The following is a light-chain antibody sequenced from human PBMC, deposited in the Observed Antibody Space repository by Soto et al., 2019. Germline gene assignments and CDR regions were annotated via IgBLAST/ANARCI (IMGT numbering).Light chain of an antibody. CDR2: GAS. Sequence: EVVMTQSPASLSASPGERVTLSFRASQNIRSSLAWYQQRPGQAPRLLIYGASSRATGIPDRFSGSGSGTDFSLTIRRLEPDDFAVYYCQKYGNFWTFGQGTKVDIK. V-gene: IGKV3-20*01. J-gene: IGKJ1*01. CDR1: QNIRSS. CDR3: QKYGNFWT.